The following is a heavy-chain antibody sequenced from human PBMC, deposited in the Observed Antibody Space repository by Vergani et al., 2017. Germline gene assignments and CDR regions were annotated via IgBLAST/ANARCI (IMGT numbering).Heavy chain of an antibody. CDR1: GYTFTSYA. D-gene: IGHD3-3*01. CDR3: ARGSGRAIFGVVIMGESNWFDP. Sequence: QVQLVQSGAEVKKPGASVKVSCKASGYTFTSYAMHWVRQAPGQRLEWMGWISAYNGNTNYAQKLQGRVTMTTDTSTSTAYMELRSLRSDDTAVYYCARGSGRAIFGVVIMGESNWFDPWGQGTLVTVSS. CDR2: ISAYNGNT. V-gene: IGHV1-3*01. J-gene: IGHJ5*02.